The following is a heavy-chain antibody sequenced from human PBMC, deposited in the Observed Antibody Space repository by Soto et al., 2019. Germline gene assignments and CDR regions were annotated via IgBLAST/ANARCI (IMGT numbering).Heavy chain of an antibody. CDR2: ISYSGST. J-gene: IGHJ3*02. Sequence: QVQLQESGPGLVKPSETLSLTCTISGGSMSSYYWSWIRQLPGKGLEWIGNISYSGSTTYNPSLKSLVTLAVDTSKNHFSLTVRSVTAADTAVFYCRRGRHELVNHEAFDIWCKGTMVTVSS. D-gene: IGHD1-26*01. CDR3: RRGRHELVNHEAFDI. CDR1: GGSMSSYY. V-gene: IGHV4-59*01.